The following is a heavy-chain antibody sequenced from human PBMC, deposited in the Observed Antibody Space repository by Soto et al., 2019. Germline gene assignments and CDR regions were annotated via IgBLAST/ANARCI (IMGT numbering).Heavy chain of an antibody. CDR3: AKGQIVLVPLGWFDS. V-gene: IGHV3-9*01. Sequence: GGSLRLSCVASVFTFVYYAMRWVRQVPGKGLEWVSGVSWNSANIDYADSVKGRFTISRDNAKNSLYLEMSDLKTEDTALYYCAKGQIVLVPLGWFDSWGHGTLVTVSS. J-gene: IGHJ5*01. D-gene: IGHD3-3*02. CDR1: VFTFVYYA. CDR2: VSWNSANI.